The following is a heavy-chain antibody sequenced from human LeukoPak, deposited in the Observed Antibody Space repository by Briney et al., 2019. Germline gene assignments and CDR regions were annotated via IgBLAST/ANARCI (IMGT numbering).Heavy chain of an antibody. V-gene: IGHV1-8*03. Sequence: SVKVSCKASGYTFSSYDINWVRQAAGQGLEWMGWMNPKTGNTGFSQKFQGRVTITRDTSISTAYMELSRLTSEDTGVYYCTRGLPRDGLVVIAAANEYWGQGSLVTVSS. D-gene: IGHD2-2*01. CDR1: GYTFSSYD. CDR3: TRGLPRDGLVVIAAANEY. CDR2: MNPKTGNT. J-gene: IGHJ4*02.